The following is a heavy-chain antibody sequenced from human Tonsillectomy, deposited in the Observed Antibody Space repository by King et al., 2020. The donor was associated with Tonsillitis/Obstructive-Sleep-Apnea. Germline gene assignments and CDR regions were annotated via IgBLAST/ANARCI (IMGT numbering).Heavy chain of an antibody. CDR2: IKRDGSEK. V-gene: IGHV3-7*01. D-gene: IGHD2-15*01. CDR1: GFTFTTYW. J-gene: IGHJ4*02. CDR3: ARDLSYGSGGSCYDRFDY. Sequence: VQLVESGGGLVQPGGSLRLSCAGSGFTFTTYWMTWVRQAPGKGLEWVANIKRDGSEKNYVDSVKGRFTISRDNAKNSLYLQMNSLRAEDTAVYYCARDLSYGSGGSCYDRFDYWGQGTLVTVSS.